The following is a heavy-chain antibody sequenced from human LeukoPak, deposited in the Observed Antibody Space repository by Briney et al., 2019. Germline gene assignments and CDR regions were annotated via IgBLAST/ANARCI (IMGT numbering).Heavy chain of an antibody. CDR2: IYYSGTT. Sequence: SETLSLTCTVSGGSISSSDYYWGWIRQPPGKGLQWIGSIYYSGTTFYNPSLRGRVTISVDTSKNQFSLKLSSVTAADTALYYCARDVAGAAVADDFDCWGQGTLVTVSS. J-gene: IGHJ4*02. CDR1: GGSISSSDYY. D-gene: IGHD6-19*01. V-gene: IGHV4-39*02. CDR3: ARDVAGAAVADDFDC.